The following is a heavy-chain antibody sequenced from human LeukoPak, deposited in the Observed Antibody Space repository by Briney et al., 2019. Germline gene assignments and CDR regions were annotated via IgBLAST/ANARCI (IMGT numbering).Heavy chain of an antibody. CDR3: ARRDTSGHYYFDY. J-gene: IGHJ4*02. CDR2: TNQDGTET. CDR1: GFTFSSYA. Sequence: GGSLRLSCAASGFTFSSYAMSWVRQAPGKGLEWVANTNQDGTETYYVDSVKGRFTISRDSAKNSLYLQMTTLRAEDTAVYYCARRDTSGHYYFDYWGQGTLVTVSS. V-gene: IGHV3-7*01. D-gene: IGHD3-22*01.